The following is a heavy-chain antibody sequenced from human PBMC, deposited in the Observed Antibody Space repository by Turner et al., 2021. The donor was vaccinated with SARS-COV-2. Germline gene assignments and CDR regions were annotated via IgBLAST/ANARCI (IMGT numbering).Heavy chain of an antibody. D-gene: IGHD6-13*01. CDR2: IYSGGST. CDR3: ARDLEAAAGP. J-gene: IGHJ4*02. Sequence: EVQLVESGGGWFRPGGSRSLSCVASGFTVSSTYMGWVRPAPGKGLEWVSVIYSGGSTYYADSVKGRFTISRDNSKNTLYLQMNSLRAEDTAVYYCARDLEAAAGPWGQGTLVTVSS. V-gene: IGHV3-66*01. CDR1: GFTVSSTY.